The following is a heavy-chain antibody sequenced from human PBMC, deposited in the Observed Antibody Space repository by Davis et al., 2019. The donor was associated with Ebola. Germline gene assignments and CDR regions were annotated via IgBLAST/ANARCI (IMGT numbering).Heavy chain of an antibody. Sequence: SETLSLTCTVSGVSISSTSHYWGWIRQPPGKGLQWIGSIYYSGSTYYNPSLKSRVTISVDTSKNQFSLKLTSVTAADTAVYYCAREMGFIATSHFDYWGQGTLVTVSS. D-gene: IGHD3-22*01. V-gene: IGHV4-39*02. J-gene: IGHJ4*02. CDR1: GVSISSTSHY. CDR2: IYYSGST. CDR3: AREMGFIATSHFDY.